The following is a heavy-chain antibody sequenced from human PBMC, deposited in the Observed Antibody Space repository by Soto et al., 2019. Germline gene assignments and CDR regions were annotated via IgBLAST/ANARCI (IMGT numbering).Heavy chain of an antibody. V-gene: IGHV4-59*01. CDR1: GCCIISSY. CDR3: ARAPPWMDAFDI. Sequence: NPPETLALTFTVYGCCIISSYWRWIRQSPGKGLEWAAYISHTGTTDYNPSLKSRLTISLDTSKNQFSLKLTSVTAADTAVYYCARAPPWMDAFDIWGQGTKVTVS. D-gene: IGHD5-12*01. J-gene: IGHJ3*02. CDR2: ISHTGTT.